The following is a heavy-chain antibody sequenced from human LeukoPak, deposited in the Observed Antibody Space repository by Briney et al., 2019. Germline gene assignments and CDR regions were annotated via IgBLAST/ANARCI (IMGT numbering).Heavy chain of an antibody. CDR3: ARVGQLGYYYYYMDV. CDR2: INSDGSNT. J-gene: IGHJ6*03. D-gene: IGHD6-6*01. V-gene: IGHV3-74*03. Sequence: GGSLRLSCAASGFTFTDYWMHWVRQAPGKGLVWVSRINSDGSNTMYADSVKGRFTISRDNAKSSLYLQMNSLRAEDTAVYYCARVGQLGYYYYYMDVWGKGTTVTVSS. CDR1: GFTFTDYW.